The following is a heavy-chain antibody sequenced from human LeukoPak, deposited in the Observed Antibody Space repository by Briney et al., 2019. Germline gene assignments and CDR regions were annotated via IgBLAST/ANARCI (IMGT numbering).Heavy chain of an antibody. CDR3: ARDLATIDGIAWYYFEI. CDR1: GYTFTGHY. J-gene: IGHJ4*02. V-gene: IGHV1-2*02. CDR2: INPNTGGT. Sequence: ASVKVSCKASGYTFTGHYIHWVRRAPGQGLEWMGWINPNTGGTDYAQKFQDRIAISAYTSISTAYMELSRLRSDDTALYYCARDLATIDGIAWYYFEIWGQGTLVTVS. D-gene: IGHD5-12*01.